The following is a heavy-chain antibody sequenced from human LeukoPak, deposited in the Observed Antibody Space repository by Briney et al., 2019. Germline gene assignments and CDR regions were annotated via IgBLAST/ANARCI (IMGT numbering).Heavy chain of an antibody. CDR3: ARGMGYSYGRLDY. CDR1: GFTFSSYG. CDR2: INHSGST. Sequence: GSLRLSCAASGFTFSSYGMHWVRQAPGKGLEWIGEINHSGSTNYNPSLKSRVTISVDTSKNQFSLKLSSVTAADTAVYYCARGMGYSYGRLDYWGQGTLVTVSS. D-gene: IGHD5-18*01. V-gene: IGHV4-34*01. J-gene: IGHJ4*02.